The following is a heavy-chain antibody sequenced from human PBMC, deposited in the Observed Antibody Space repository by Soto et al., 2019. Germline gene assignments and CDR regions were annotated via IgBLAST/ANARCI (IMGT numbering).Heavy chain of an antibody. CDR1: GGSFSGYY. V-gene: IGHV4-34*01. Sequence: PSETLSLTCAVYGGSFSGYYWSWIRQPPGKGLEWIGEINHSGSTNYNPSLKSRVTISVDTSKNQFSLKLSSVTAADTAVYYCARDRGDILTGYHPYYYYGMDVWGQGTTVTVSS. CDR3: ARDRGDILTGYHPYYYYGMDV. D-gene: IGHD3-9*01. CDR2: INHSGST. J-gene: IGHJ6*02.